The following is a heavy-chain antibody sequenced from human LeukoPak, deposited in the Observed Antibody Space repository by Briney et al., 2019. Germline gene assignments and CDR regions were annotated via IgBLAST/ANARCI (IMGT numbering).Heavy chain of an antibody. Sequence: SETLSLTCGVSGGAITNYYWNWIRQPAGKGLEWIGRIYTSGSTNYNPSLKGRVTMSVDTSKNQFSLQLSSVTAADTAVYYCASSNLRESWFDPWGQGTLVTVSS. D-gene: IGHD4-11*01. CDR2: IYTSGST. J-gene: IGHJ5*02. V-gene: IGHV4-4*07. CDR1: GGAITNYY. CDR3: ASSNLRESWFDP.